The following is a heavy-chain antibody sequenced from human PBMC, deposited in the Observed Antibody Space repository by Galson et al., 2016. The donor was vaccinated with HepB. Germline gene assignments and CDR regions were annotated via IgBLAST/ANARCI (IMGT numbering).Heavy chain of an antibody. CDR3: ASSNGWFDY. D-gene: IGHD6-19*01. J-gene: IGHJ4*02. CDR1: GFTFSSYA. V-gene: IGHV3-23*01. Sequence: SLRLSCAASGFTFSSYALGWVRQGPGKGLEWVSGISVSGGSTYYPDSVKGRFTISRDNSKNTLYLQMNRLRAEDTAVYYCASSNGWFDYWGQGILVTVSS. CDR2: ISVSGGST.